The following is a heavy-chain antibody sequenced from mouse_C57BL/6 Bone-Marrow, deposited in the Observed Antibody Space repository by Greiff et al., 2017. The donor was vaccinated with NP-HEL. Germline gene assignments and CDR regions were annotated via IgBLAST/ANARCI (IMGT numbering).Heavy chain of an antibody. V-gene: IGHV1-53*01. Sequence: QVQLQQPGTELVKPGASVKLSCKASGYTFTSYWMHWVKQRPGQGLEWIGNINPSNGGTNYNEKFKSKATLTVDKSSSTAYMQLSSLTSEDSAVYYCARWDYYYGSSYGAWFAYWGQGTLVTVSA. J-gene: IGHJ3*01. CDR1: GYTFTSYW. D-gene: IGHD1-1*01. CDR3: ARWDYYYGSSYGAWFAY. CDR2: INPSNGGT.